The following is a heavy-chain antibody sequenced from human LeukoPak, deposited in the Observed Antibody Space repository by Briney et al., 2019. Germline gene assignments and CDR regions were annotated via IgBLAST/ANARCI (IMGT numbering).Heavy chain of an antibody. V-gene: IGHV5-51*01. Sequence: GESLKISCKGSGYSFTSYWIAWVRQMPGKGLEWMGIIHPGDSDTRYSPSFQGQVTISADQSISTAYLQWSSLRASDTAIYYCARRLRHCTTTSCSDNWFDPWGQGTLVTVSS. CDR2: IHPGDSDT. CDR3: ARRLRHCTTTSCSDNWFDP. J-gene: IGHJ5*02. CDR1: GYSFTSYW. D-gene: IGHD2-2*01.